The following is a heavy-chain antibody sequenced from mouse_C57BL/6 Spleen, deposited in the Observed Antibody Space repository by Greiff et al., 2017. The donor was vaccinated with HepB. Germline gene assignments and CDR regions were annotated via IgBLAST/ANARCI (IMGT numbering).Heavy chain of an antibody. V-gene: IGHV1-77*01. Sequence: QVQLQQSGAELVKPGASVKISCKASGYTFTDYYINWVKQRPGQGLEWIVKIGPGSGSTYYNEKFKGKATLTADKSSSTAYMQLSSLTSEDSAVYFCAIDSSGGGYWGQGTTLTVSS. CDR3: AIDSSGGGY. J-gene: IGHJ2*01. D-gene: IGHD3-2*02. CDR1: GYTFTDYY. CDR2: IGPGSGST.